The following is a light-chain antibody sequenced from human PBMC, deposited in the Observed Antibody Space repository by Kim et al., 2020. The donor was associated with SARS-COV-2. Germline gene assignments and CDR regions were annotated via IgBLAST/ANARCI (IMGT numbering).Light chain of an antibody. CDR3: QVWESTTTV. CDR1: RLENKY. CDR2: QDE. V-gene: IGLV3-1*01. J-gene: IGLJ2*01. Sequence: SVSPGQTASITCSGDRLENKYVGWYQKKPGQSPVVVMYQDERRPSGIPERFSGSNSGNTATLTISGTQAMDEADYYCQVWESTTTVFGGGTQLTVL.